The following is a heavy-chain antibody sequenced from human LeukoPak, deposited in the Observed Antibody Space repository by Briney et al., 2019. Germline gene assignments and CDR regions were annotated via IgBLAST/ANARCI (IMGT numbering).Heavy chain of an antibody. D-gene: IGHD5-18*01. Sequence: GGSLRLSCAASGFTFSDYYMSWIRQAPGKGLEWVSYISSSGSTIYYADSVKGRFTISMDNAKNSLYLQMNSLRAEDTAVYYCARVLREIQLWSGPYYYYYMDVWGKGTTVTVSS. CDR3: ARVLREIQLWSGPYYYYYMDV. CDR2: ISSSGSTI. J-gene: IGHJ6*03. CDR1: GFTFSDYY. V-gene: IGHV3-11*04.